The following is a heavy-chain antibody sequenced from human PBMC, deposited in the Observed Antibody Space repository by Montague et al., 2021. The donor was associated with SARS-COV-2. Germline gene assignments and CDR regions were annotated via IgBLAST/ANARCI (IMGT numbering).Heavy chain of an antibody. CDR3: AKVPMVMWDVLLWFGGMDV. CDR2: ISGSGGST. V-gene: IGHV3-23*01. CDR1: GFTFSSYA. D-gene: IGHD3-10*01. J-gene: IGHJ6*02. Sequence: SLRLSCAASGFTFSSYAMSWVRQAPGKGLEWVSAISGSGGSTYYAGSVKGRFTISRDNSKNTLYLQMNSLRAEDTAVYYCAKVPMVMWDVLLWFGGMDVWGQGTTVTASS.